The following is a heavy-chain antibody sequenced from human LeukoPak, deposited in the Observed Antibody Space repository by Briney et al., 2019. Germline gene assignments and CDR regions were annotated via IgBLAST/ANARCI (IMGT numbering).Heavy chain of an antibody. D-gene: IGHD4-23*01. CDR2: IYYTGST. Sequence: SETLSLTCTVSGGSISNYYWSWIRQPPGKGLEWIGCIYYTGSTNYNPSLKSRVTISVDTSKNQFSLKLSSVTAADTAVYYCARGPNYGGNSKDFDYWGQGTLVTVSS. CDR1: GGSISNYY. CDR3: ARGPNYGGNSKDFDY. V-gene: IGHV4-59*12. J-gene: IGHJ4*02.